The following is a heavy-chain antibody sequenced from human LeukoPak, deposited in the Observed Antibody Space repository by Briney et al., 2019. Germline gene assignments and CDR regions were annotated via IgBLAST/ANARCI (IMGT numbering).Heavy chain of an antibody. CDR1: GFTFSSYE. J-gene: IGHJ4*02. CDR2: ISSSGSTI. CDR3: ARGIYGDYVGY. D-gene: IGHD4-17*01. V-gene: IGHV3-48*03. Sequence: GGSLRLSCAASGFTFSSYEMNWVRQAPGKGLEWVSYISSSGSTIYYADSVKGRFTISRDNAKNSLYLQMNSLRAEDTAVYYCARGIYGDYVGYWGQGTLVTVSS.